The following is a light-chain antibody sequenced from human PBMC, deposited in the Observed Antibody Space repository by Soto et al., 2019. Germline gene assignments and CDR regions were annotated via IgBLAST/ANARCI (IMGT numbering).Light chain of an antibody. V-gene: IGKV1-13*02. Sequence: IQLTQSPSSLSSSVGDRVTITCRAGQDIGSALAWYQQRPGKAPTLLLYDASNLEAGVPSRFRGSGSSTDFTLIITSLRTEDFAADYCQQFSGFPRTFGGGTKVQIK. CDR1: QDIGSA. J-gene: IGKJ4*01. CDR3: QQFSGFPRT. CDR2: DAS.